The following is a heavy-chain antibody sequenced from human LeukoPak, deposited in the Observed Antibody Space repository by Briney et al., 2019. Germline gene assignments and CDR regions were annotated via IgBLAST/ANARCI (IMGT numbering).Heavy chain of an antibody. CDR3: ARESGYGEDYYYFAMDV. CDR2: ISSRSIYI. Sequence: GGSLRLSCAASGFTFSPYTMNWVRQAPGKGLEWVASISSRSIYIYYTDSVKGRFTISRDNAKNSLYLQMNSLRAEDTAVYYCARESGYGEDYYYFAMDVWGQGTTVTVSS. CDR1: GFTFSPYT. V-gene: IGHV3-21*01. J-gene: IGHJ6*02. D-gene: IGHD6-25*01.